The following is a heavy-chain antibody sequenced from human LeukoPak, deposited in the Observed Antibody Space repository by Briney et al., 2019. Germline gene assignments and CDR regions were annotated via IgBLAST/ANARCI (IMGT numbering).Heavy chain of an antibody. CDR2: IRYDGSNK. CDR3: AKVAGYLGFYYYYYMDV. V-gene: IGHV3-30*02. J-gene: IGHJ6*03. Sequence: GGSLRLSCAASGFTFSSYGMHWVRQAPGKGLEWVAFIRYDGSNKYYADSVKGRFTISRDNSKNTLHLQMNSLRAEDTAVYYCAKVAGYLGFYYYYYMDVWGKGTTVTISS. D-gene: IGHD6-19*01. CDR1: GFTFSSYG.